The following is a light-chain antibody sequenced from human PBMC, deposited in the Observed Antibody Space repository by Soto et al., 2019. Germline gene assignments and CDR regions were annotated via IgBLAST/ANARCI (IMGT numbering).Light chain of an antibody. Sequence: EIALTQSPGTLSLSPGERASLSCRASPSVSSSYLAWYQQKPGQAPRLLIYGASSRATGIPDRFSGSGSGTDFTLTISRLEPEDFVVYYCQQYGSSPWTFGQGTKVEIK. CDR1: PSVSSSY. J-gene: IGKJ1*01. CDR3: QQYGSSPWT. V-gene: IGKV3-20*01. CDR2: GAS.